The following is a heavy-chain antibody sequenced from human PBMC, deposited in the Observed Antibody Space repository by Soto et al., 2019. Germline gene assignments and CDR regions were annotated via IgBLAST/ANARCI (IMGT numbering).Heavy chain of an antibody. V-gene: IGHV3-53*04. D-gene: IGHD4-17*01. CDR2: IYSGGST. CDR1: GFTVSSNY. Sequence: GGSLRLSCAASGFTVSSNYMSWVRQAPGKGLEWVSVIYSGGSTYYADSVKGRFTISRHNSKNTLYLQMNSLRAEDTAVYYFARQYGDYRGNFDYWGQGTLVTVSS. CDR3: ARQYGDYRGNFDY. J-gene: IGHJ4*02.